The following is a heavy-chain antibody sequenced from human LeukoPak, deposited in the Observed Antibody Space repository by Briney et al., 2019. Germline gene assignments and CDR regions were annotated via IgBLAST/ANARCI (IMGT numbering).Heavy chain of an antibody. CDR2: IYYSGST. Sequence: SETLSLTCAVYGGSFSGYYWSWIRQPPGKGLEWIGSIYYSGSTYYNPSLKSRVTISVDTSKNRFSLKLSSVTAADTAVYYCARHYWLSLYFDYWGQGTLVTVSS. CDR1: GGSFSGYY. D-gene: IGHD3-9*01. CDR3: ARHYWLSLYFDY. J-gene: IGHJ4*02. V-gene: IGHV4-34*01.